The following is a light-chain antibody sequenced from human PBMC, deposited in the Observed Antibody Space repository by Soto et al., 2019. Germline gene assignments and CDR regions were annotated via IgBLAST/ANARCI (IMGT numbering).Light chain of an antibody. Sequence: VLTQPRSASGSTAQSATTFRTGTRSDVGRYNYVSWYQLHPGKVPKLLIYEVTKRPSGIPDRFSGSKSGNTASLTVSGLQAEDEADYYCSSFVGSNLFVFGSGTKVTVL. V-gene: IGLV2-8*01. CDR3: SSFVGSNLFV. CDR2: EVT. J-gene: IGLJ1*01. CDR1: RSDVGRYNY.